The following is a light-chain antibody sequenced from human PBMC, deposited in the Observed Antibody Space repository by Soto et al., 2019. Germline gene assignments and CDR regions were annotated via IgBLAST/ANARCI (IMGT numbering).Light chain of an antibody. CDR3: LLSYSDARRV. J-gene: IGLJ3*02. Sequence: QAVVTREPSLTVSPGGTVTLTCASSTGAVTSGHYPYWFQQKPGQAPRTLIYDTHNKHSWTPARFSGSLLGGKAALTLSGAQPEDEAEYYCLLSYSDARRVFGGGTKVTVL. CDR2: DTH. CDR1: TGAVTSGHY. V-gene: IGLV7-46*01.